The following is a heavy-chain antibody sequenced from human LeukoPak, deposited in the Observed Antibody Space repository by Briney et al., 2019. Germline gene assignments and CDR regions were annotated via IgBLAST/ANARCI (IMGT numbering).Heavy chain of an antibody. CDR3: ARSGSCDY. J-gene: IGHJ4*02. CDR2: ISIDGGST. D-gene: IGHD1-26*01. V-gene: IGHV3-64*01. CDR1: GFTFSSYW. Sequence: GGSLRLSCAASGFTFSSYWMTWVRQAPGQGLEYVSAISIDGGSTYYGNSVKGRFTISRDNSKNTLYLQMGSLRPEDTAVYYCARSGSCDYWGQGTLVTVSS.